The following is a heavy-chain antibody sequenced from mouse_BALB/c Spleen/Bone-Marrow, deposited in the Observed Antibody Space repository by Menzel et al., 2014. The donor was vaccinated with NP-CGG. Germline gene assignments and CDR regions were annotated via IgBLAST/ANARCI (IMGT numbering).Heavy chain of an antibody. Sequence: EVQLVESGGGLVQPGGSRKISWAASGFTFSSFGMHWVRQAPEKGLEWVAYISSGSSTIYYADTVKGRFTISRDNPKNTLFLQMTSLRSEDTAMYYCAREYYDPFAHWGQGTLVTVSA. CDR1: GFTFSSFG. CDR2: ISSGSSTI. J-gene: IGHJ3*01. D-gene: IGHD2-4*01. CDR3: AREYYDPFAH. V-gene: IGHV5-17*02.